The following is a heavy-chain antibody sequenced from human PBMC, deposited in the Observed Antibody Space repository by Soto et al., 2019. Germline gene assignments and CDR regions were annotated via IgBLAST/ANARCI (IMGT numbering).Heavy chain of an antibody. CDR3: ARGRKIFGFMDV. CDR2: INHSGST. CDR1: GGSFSGYY. V-gene: IGHV4-34*01. J-gene: IGHJ6*03. Sequence: SETLSLTCAVYGGSFSGYYWSWIRQPPGKGLEWIGEINHSGSTNYNPSLKSRVTISVATSKNQFSLKLSSVTAADTAVYYCARGRKIFGFMDVWGKGTTVTVSS. D-gene: IGHD3-3*01.